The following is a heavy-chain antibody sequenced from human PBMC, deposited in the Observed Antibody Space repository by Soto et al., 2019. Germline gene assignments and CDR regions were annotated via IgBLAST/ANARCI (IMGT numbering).Heavy chain of an antibody. CDR2: ISSSGYI. V-gene: IGHV3-21*01. Sequence: PWGSLILSCAASGFTFSSYGMHWVRQAPGKRLEWLSSISSSGYIFSTDSLRGRFTISRDNAKNSVYLQINSLRAEDTAVYFCARDCSGGSCYPGMDVWGQGTTVTVSS. D-gene: IGHD2-15*01. CDR1: GFTFSSYG. J-gene: IGHJ6*02. CDR3: ARDCSGGSCYPGMDV.